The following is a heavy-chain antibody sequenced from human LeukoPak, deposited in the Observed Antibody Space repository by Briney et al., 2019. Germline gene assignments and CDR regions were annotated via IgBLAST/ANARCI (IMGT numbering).Heavy chain of an antibody. CDR3: AKDMREHIAATGLGY. CDR2: ISWDSATI. Sequence: PGGSLRLSCAASGFTFDDYAMHWVRQAPGKGLEWVSGISWDSATIGYADSVKGRFTISRDNAKNSLYLQMNSLRAEDTALYYCAKDMREHIAATGLGYWDQGTLVTVSS. D-gene: IGHD6-6*01. CDR1: GFTFDDYA. V-gene: IGHV3-9*01. J-gene: IGHJ4*02.